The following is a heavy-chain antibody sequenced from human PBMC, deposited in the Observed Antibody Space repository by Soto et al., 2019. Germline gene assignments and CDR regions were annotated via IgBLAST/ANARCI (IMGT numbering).Heavy chain of an antibody. CDR1: GFTFSSYA. CDR3: ARDKTYSSSWSPYYYYYGMDV. V-gene: IGHV3-30-3*01. CDR2: ISYDGSNK. D-gene: IGHD6-13*01. Sequence: WGSLRLSCAASGFTFSSYAIHCFRHSPCKWLEWVAVISYDGSNKYYADSVKGRFTISRDNSKNTLYLQMNSLRAEDTAVYYCARDKTYSSSWSPYYYYYGMDVWGQGTTVTVS. J-gene: IGHJ6*02.